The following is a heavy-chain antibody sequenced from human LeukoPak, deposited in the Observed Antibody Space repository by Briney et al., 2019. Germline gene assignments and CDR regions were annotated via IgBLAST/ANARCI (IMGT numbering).Heavy chain of an antibody. J-gene: IGHJ3*02. CDR3: ARHDATRSSIVVVPAAMAPSDFYDAFDI. D-gene: IGHD2-2*01. V-gene: IGHV4-59*08. Sequence: PSETLSLTCTVSGGSISSYYWSWIRQPPGKGLEWIGYIYYSGSTNYNPSLKSRVTISVDTSKNQFSLKLSSVTAADTAVYYCARHDATRSSIVVVPAAMAPSDFYDAFDIWGQGTMVTVSS. CDR1: GGSISSYY. CDR2: IYYSGST.